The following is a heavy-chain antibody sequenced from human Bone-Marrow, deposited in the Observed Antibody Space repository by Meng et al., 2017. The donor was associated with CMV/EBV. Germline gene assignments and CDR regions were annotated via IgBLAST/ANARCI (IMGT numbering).Heavy chain of an antibody. Sequence: GESLKISCAASGFTVSSNYMSWVRQAPGTGLEWISAIYTGGNTYYADSVKGRFTISRDNSKNTIYLQMNSLRAEDTAVYYCARDAGGEFDYWGPGNRVTGAS. CDR1: GFTVSSNY. CDR3: ARDAGGEFDY. CDR2: IYTGGNT. D-gene: IGHD3-16*01. J-gene: IGHJ4*02. V-gene: IGHV3-53*01.